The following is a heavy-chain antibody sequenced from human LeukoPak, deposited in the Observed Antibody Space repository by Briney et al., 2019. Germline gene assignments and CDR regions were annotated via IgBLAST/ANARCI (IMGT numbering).Heavy chain of an antibody. J-gene: IGHJ6*03. CDR3: AKDEVVPSYYYIDV. V-gene: IGHV3-30*02. CDR1: GFTFSRFG. Sequence: GGSLRLSCAASGFTFSRFGMHWVRQAPGKGLEWVTFINYDGSKEYYADSVKGRFTISRDSSKITLYLQMNSLRAEDTAVYYCAKDEVVPSYYYIDVWGKGTTVTVSS. CDR2: INYDGSKE. D-gene: IGHD2-2*01.